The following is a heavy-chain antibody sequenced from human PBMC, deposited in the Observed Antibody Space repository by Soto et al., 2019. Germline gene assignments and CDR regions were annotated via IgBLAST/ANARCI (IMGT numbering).Heavy chain of an antibody. V-gene: IGHV3-30-3*01. D-gene: IGHD2-2*01. CDR3: GRCTSTSCHLGSDY. CDR1: GFTFSSYA. J-gene: IGHJ4*02. CDR2: ISHDRINK. Sequence: QVLLVDSGGGVVQPGRSLRLSCAASGFTFSSYAMNWVRQAPGKGLEWVALISHDRINKYYADSVRGRITITRDSSTNTLYLQMNCLRAADTAVYYCGRCTSTSCHLGSDYWGQGTLVTVSS.